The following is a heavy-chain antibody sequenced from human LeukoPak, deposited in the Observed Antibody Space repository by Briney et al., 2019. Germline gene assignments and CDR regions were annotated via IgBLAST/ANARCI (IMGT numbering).Heavy chain of an antibody. CDR2: TYYRSN. CDR1: GDSVSSSSDA. D-gene: IGHD1-26*01. Sequence: SQTLSLTCAISGDSVSSSSDAWNWIRQSPSRGLEWLGRTYYRSNDYAVSVKSRMTINADTSKNQVSLQLSSVTPEDTAVYYCARGRSNAFDIWGQGTMVTVSS. CDR3: ARGRSNAFDI. V-gene: IGHV6-1*01. J-gene: IGHJ3*02.